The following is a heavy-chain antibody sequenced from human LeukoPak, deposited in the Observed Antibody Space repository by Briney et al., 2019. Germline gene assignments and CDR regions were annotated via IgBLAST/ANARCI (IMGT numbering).Heavy chain of an antibody. CDR2: ITDSGDYT. Sequence: GVSLRLSCTASVFTFNKYVTRCVRHSPGKGLECLSCITDSGDYTGYADSVKSRFTISRDNSRNMLYLQMHSLRAEDTALYYCARGTSLSSGSDYGMDVWGQGTTVTVSS. CDR3: ARGTSLSSGSDYGMDV. V-gene: IGHV3-23*01. J-gene: IGHJ6*02. CDR1: VFTFNKYV. D-gene: IGHD3-10*01.